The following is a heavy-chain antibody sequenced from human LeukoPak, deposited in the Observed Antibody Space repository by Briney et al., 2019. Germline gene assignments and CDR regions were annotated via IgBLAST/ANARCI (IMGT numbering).Heavy chain of an antibody. D-gene: IGHD3-10*01. J-gene: IGHJ5*02. CDR2: IYPVDSDT. CDR1: GYSFISYW. V-gene: IGHV5-51*01. Sequence: GGALKISGKGSGYSFISYWIGGVRQMPGKGLGGGEIIYPVDSDTRYSPSFQGHVSISPDKSTSTPYLQRSSPKASDTAMYYCALIPMVRGIWFDPWGKGTLVTVPS. CDR3: ALIPMVRGIWFDP.